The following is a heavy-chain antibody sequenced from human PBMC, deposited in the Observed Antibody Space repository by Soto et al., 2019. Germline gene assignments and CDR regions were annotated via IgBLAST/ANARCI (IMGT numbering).Heavy chain of an antibody. V-gene: IGHV3-23*01. D-gene: IGHD2-15*01. CDR3: AKRRGAGGHFDY. Sequence: DVQLLESGGGLVQPEGSLRLSCAASGFTFSSYAMGWVHQGPGKGLEWVAVVSIGGSTHYADSVRGLFTISRDNSKNTLSLQMNSLTAEDTAVYFCAKRRGAGGHFDYWGQGALVTVSS. CDR1: GFTFSSYA. CDR2: VSIGGST. J-gene: IGHJ4*02.